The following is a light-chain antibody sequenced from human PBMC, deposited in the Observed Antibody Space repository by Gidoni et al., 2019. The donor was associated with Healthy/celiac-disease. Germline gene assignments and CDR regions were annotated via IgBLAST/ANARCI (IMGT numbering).Light chain of an antibody. CDR1: QSIRSY. Sequence: DIQMTQSPSSLSASVGDRVTITCRASQSIRSYLNWYQQKPGKAPKLLIYAASSLQSGVPARFSGRGSGTDFTLTISSLQPEDFATYYCQQSYSTLYTFXQXTKLEIK. CDR2: AAS. J-gene: IGKJ2*01. CDR3: QQSYSTLYT. V-gene: IGKV1-39*01.